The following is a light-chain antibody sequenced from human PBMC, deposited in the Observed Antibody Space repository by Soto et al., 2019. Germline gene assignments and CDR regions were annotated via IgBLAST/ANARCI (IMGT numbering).Light chain of an antibody. J-gene: IGLJ2*01. V-gene: IGLV2-14*01. Sequence: QSALTQPASVSGSPGQSITISCTGTSSDVGFYNYVSWYQQQHPGKAPKLMIYEVDNRPSGISDRFSGFKSANTAYLTISGVQPEDEADYHCSSYTTIKTVVFGGGTKLTVL. CDR3: SSYTTIKTVV. CDR1: SSDVGFYNY. CDR2: EVD.